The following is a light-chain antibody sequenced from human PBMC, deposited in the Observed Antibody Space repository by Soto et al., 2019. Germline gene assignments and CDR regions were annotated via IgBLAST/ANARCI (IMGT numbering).Light chain of an antibody. CDR1: QRVSDNY. CDR3: QQYNFLPRT. V-gene: IGKV3-20*01. J-gene: IGKJ4*01. Sequence: EIVLTQSPGTLSFSPGERATLSCRASQRVSDNYLAWYQQKPGQAPRLLMYAASNRAPGIPDRFSGSGSGTDFTLTISRLEPEDFAVYYCQQYNFLPRTFGGGTKVEIK. CDR2: AAS.